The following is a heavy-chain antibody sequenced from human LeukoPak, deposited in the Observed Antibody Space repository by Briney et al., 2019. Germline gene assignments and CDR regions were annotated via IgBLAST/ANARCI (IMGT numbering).Heavy chain of an antibody. Sequence: SETLSLTCTVSGGSISSSSYYWSWIRQPAGKGLEWIGRIYTSGSTNYNPSLKSRVTISVDTSKNQFSLKLSSVTAADTAVYYCARFIAAAGTVGAFDIWGQGTMVTVSS. J-gene: IGHJ3*02. V-gene: IGHV4-61*02. CDR1: GGSISSSSYY. CDR3: ARFIAAAGTVGAFDI. CDR2: IYTSGST. D-gene: IGHD6-13*01.